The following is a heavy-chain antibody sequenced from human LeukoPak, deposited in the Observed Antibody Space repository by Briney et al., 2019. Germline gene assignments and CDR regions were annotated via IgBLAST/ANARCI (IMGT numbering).Heavy chain of an antibody. Sequence: GGSLRLSCAASGFTFSTFWMTWVRQAPGKGLEWVANTNQGGSEKYYVDSVKGRFTISRDNANNSLYLQMNNLRAEDTAVYYCARDGGWYGSAYWGQGTLVTVSS. V-gene: IGHV3-7*03. CDR3: ARDGGWYGSAY. CDR1: GFTFSTFW. J-gene: IGHJ4*02. D-gene: IGHD6-19*01. CDR2: TNQGGSEK.